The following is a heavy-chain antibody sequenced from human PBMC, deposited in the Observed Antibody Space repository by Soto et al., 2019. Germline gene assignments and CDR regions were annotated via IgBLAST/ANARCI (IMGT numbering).Heavy chain of an antibody. CDR1: GFTFSDYY. Sequence: QVQLVVSGGGLVKPGGSLRISCAASGFTFSDYYISWIRQAPGQGLEWVSYIRSSGFIIYYADSVKGRFTISRDNAKNSLYLQMNSLRAEDTAVYYCALAGYDSNYYAVTPLSAGHFWGQGTLVTVSS. CDR2: IRSSGFII. J-gene: IGHJ4*02. D-gene: IGHD4-4*01. V-gene: IGHV3-11*01. CDR3: ALAGYDSNYYAVTPLSAGHF.